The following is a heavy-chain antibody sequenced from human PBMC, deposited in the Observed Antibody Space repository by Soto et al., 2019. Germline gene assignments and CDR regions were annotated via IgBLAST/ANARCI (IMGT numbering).Heavy chain of an antibody. CDR3: AGVHSGWSSGHGLDV. CDR1: GASVSSYF. CDR2: IYNSGRT. V-gene: IGHV4-59*02. D-gene: IGHD6-19*01. Sequence: SETLSLTCTVSGASVSSYFWSWVRQPPGKGLEWIGYIYNSGRTNYNPSLKCRVTISLDTSDNDFSLRLTSLTAADTAVYYCAGVHSGWSSGHGLDVWGQGTTVTVSS. J-gene: IGHJ6*02.